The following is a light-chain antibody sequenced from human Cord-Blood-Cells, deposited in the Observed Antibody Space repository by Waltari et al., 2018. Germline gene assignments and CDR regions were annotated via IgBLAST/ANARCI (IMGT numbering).Light chain of an antibody. CDR3: SSYTSSSTFV. J-gene: IGLJ1*01. V-gene: IGLV2-14*01. CDR1: SSDAGGYNY. CDR2: DVS. Sequence: QSALTQPASVSGSPGQSITISCTVTSSDAGGYNYVSWYQQHPGKAPKLMIYDVSNRPSGVSNRFSGSKSGNTASLTISGLQAEDEADYYCSSYTSSSTFVFGTGTKVTVL.